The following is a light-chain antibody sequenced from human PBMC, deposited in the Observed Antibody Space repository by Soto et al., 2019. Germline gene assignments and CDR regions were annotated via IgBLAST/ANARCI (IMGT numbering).Light chain of an antibody. J-gene: IGKJ1*01. CDR2: GAS. V-gene: IGKV3-20*01. Sequence: EIALTQSPGTLSVSPGEGATLSCRASQSVTSSFLGWYQKKPGQAPRLLIYGASSRAAGIPDRFSGSGSGADFTLTISRVEPEDFAVYYCQQYGDSRWTFGQGTKVDIK. CDR3: QQYGDSRWT. CDR1: QSVTSSF.